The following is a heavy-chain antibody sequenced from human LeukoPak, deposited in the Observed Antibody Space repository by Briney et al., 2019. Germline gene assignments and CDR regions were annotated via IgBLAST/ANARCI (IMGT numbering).Heavy chain of an antibody. CDR1: GFTFSSYW. CDR3: ACYDILTGYYLGGGSDY. J-gene: IGHJ4*02. Sequence: GGSLRLSCATSGFTFSSYWMSWVRQAPGKGLEWVAYINQDGSEKNYVDSVKGRFTISRDNAKNSLYLQMNSLRAEDTAVYYCACYDILTGYYLGGGSDYWGQGTLVTVSS. V-gene: IGHV3-7*01. D-gene: IGHD3-9*01. CDR2: INQDGSEK.